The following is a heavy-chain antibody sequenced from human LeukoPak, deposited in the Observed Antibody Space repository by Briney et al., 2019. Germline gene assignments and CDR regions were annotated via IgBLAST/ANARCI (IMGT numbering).Heavy chain of an antibody. Sequence: ASVKVSCKASGYTFTSFYIHWVRQAPGQGLQWMGTINPSGAGDSTSYAQSFQGRVTMTRDTSTSTVYMELSSLRSEDTAVYYCARDRDDYGSGSQYWAPDGYDIWGQGTTVTVSS. D-gene: IGHD3-10*01. CDR3: ARDRDDYGSGSQYWAPDGYDI. CDR1: GYTFTSFY. J-gene: IGHJ6*02. CDR2: INPSGAGDST. V-gene: IGHV1-46*01.